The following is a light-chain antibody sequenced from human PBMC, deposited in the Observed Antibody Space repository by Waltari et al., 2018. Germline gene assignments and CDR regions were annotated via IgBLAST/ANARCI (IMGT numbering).Light chain of an antibody. CDR1: QGISNS. V-gene: IGKV1-NL1*01. J-gene: IGKJ2*01. CDR2: ATS. Sequence: DIQMTQSPSSLSASVGDRVTITCRASQGISNSLAWYQQKPGKVPKLLLYATSRLESGVPSRFSGSGSGTDYTLTINSLQPEDLATYYCHQYYTTPYTFGQGTKLEIK. CDR3: HQYYTTPYT.